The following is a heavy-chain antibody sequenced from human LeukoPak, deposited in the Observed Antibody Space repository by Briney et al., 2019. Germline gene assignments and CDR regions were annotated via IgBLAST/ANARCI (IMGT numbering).Heavy chain of an antibody. CDR2: ISYDGSNK. V-gene: IGHV3-30*18. Sequence: GGSLRLSCAASGFTFSSYAMHWVRQAPGKGLEWVAVISYDGSNKYYADSVKGRFTISRDNSKNTLYLQMNSLRAEDTAVYYCAKTFDPNYYDSSGYSPDYFDYWGQGTLVTVSS. CDR3: AKTFDPNYYDSSGYSPDYFDY. D-gene: IGHD3-22*01. J-gene: IGHJ4*02. CDR1: GFTFSSYA.